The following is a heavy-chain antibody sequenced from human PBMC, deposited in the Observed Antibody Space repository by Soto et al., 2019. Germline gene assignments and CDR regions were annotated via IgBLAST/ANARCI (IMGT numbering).Heavy chain of an antibody. D-gene: IGHD2-2*01. CDR3: ARTYVTDVVVVPASKDYMDV. CDR1: GGSISSYY. V-gene: IGHV4-59*08. J-gene: IGHJ6*03. CDR2: IYYSGST. Sequence: PSETLSLTCTVSGGSISSYYWSWIRQPPGKGLEWIGYIYYSGSTNYNPSLKSRVTISVDTSKNQFSLKLSSVTAADTAVYYCARTYVTDVVVVPASKDYMDVWGKGTTVTVSS.